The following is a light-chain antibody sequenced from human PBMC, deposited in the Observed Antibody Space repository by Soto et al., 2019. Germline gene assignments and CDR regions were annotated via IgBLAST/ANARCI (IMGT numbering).Light chain of an antibody. J-gene: IGKJ2*01. CDR2: GSF. CDR3: QQYENLPPMYT. V-gene: IGKV3-15*01. CDR1: QSVGSS. Sequence: EIVLTQSPATLSVSPGERATLSCRASQSVGSSLAWYQQKPGQAPRLAIYGSFTRSTGIPATFSGSGSGTEFTLTLRSLQSEDSAVYFCQQYENLPPMYTFGQGTKLEIK.